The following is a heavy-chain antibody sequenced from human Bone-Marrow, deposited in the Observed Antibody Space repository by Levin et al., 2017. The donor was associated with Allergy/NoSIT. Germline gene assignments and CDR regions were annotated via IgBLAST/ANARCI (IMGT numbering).Heavy chain of an antibody. CDR3: TKERRETFDS. Sequence: GGSLRLSCVGSGFTFDNARMNWVRQAPGKGLEWVGRIKRKSDGGAPDYAAPVKGRFTFSRDDSKDTVYLQMSSLKIEDTGVYYCTKERRETFDSWGQGTLVTVSS. V-gene: IGHV3-15*07. J-gene: IGHJ4*02. CDR1: GFTFDNAR. D-gene: IGHD5-24*01. CDR2: IKRKSDGGAP.